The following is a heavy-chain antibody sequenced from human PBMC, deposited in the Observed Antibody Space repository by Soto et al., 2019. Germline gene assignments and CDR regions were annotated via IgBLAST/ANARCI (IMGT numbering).Heavy chain of an antibody. Sequence: SETLSLTCTVSGGSISSYYWSWIRQPPGKGLEWIGYIYYSGSTNFNPSLKSRVTISVDTSKNQFSLKLSSVTAADTAVYYCARGRVRGVNYFDYWGQGTLVTVSS. D-gene: IGHD3-10*01. V-gene: IGHV4-59*01. CDR1: GGSISSYY. J-gene: IGHJ4*02. CDR2: IYYSGST. CDR3: ARGRVRGVNYFDY.